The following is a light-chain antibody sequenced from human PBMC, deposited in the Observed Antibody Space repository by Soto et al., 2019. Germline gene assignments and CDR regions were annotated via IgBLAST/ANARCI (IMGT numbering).Light chain of an antibody. CDR1: QSISNH. J-gene: IGKJ5*01. CDR3: QQLNSYPSIT. Sequence: DIQMTQSPSSLSASVEDRVIITCRASQSISNHLNWYQQKPGKAPKLLIYAASTLQSGVPSRFSGSGSGTEFTLTISSLQPEDFATYYCQQLNSYPSITFGQGTRLEIK. CDR2: AAS. V-gene: IGKV1-17*01.